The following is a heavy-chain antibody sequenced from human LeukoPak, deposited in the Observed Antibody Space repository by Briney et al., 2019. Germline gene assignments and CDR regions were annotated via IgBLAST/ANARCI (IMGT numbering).Heavy chain of an antibody. Sequence: GGSLRLSCAASGFTFSSYSMNWVRQAPGKGLEWVSSISSSSSYIYYADSVKGRFTISRDNAKNSLYLQMNSLRAEDTAVYYCARGSQDYYDSSGSARYFDYWGQGTLVTVSS. D-gene: IGHD3-22*01. CDR1: GFTFSSYS. V-gene: IGHV3-21*01. CDR2: ISSSSSYI. J-gene: IGHJ4*02. CDR3: ARGSQDYYDSSGSARYFDY.